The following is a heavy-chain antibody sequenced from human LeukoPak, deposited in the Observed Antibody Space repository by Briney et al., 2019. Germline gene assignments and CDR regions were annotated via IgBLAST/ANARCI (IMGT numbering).Heavy chain of an antibody. J-gene: IGHJ4*02. V-gene: IGHV3-23*01. CDR1: GFTFNTYA. CDR3: AKDIRLSVGTSPFDY. CDR2: FSGSGGT. Sequence: GGSLRLSCAASGFTFNTYAMAWVRQAPGKGLEWVSAFSGSGGTYYADSVKGRFTISRDNSKNTLYLQMNNLRADDTALYYCAKDIRLSVGTSPFDYWGQGTLVTVSS. D-gene: IGHD4-23*01.